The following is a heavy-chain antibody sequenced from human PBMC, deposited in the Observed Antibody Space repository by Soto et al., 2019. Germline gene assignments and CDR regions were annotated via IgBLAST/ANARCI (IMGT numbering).Heavy chain of an antibody. J-gene: IGHJ3*02. D-gene: IGHD2-15*01. CDR3: AHRHDLGGFDI. V-gene: IGHV2-5*01. CDR2: INWNDDQ. Sequence: QITLKESGPTLVKPTQTLTLTCTFSGFSLNTRAVGVGWIRQPPGKALEWLALINWNDDQRYSPSLRDRLTITKDTSKNHVVLTMTNIDPVDTATSYCAHRHDLGGFDIWGLGTKVTVSS. CDR1: GFSLNTRAVG.